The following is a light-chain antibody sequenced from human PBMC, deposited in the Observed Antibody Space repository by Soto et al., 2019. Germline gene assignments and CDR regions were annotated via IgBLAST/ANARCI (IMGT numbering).Light chain of an antibody. Sequence: AIQMTQSPSSLSASVGDRVTITCRASQGIRNDLGWYQQKAGKAPRLLIYGASSLQSGVPSRFSGSGPGTDFTLAINTLQPEDFATYYCQQNYSTPYTFGQGTKLEIK. CDR1: QGIRND. CDR2: GAS. J-gene: IGKJ2*01. CDR3: QQNYSTPYT. V-gene: IGKV1-6*01.